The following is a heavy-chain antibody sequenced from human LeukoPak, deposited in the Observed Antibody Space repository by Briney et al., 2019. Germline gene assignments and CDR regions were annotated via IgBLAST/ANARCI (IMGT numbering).Heavy chain of an antibody. J-gene: IGHJ5*02. CDR1: GYTFTSYY. CDR2: INPNSGGT. V-gene: IGHV1-2*02. D-gene: IGHD2-15*01. CDR3: ARVAYPNRPNIVVVVGGPAPARNNWFDP. Sequence: GASVKVSCKASGYTFTSYYIHWVRQAPGQGLEWMGWINPNSGGTNYAQKFQGRVTMTRDTSISTAYMELSRLRSDDTAVYYCARVAYPNRPNIVVVVGGPAPARNNWFDPWGQGTLVTVSS.